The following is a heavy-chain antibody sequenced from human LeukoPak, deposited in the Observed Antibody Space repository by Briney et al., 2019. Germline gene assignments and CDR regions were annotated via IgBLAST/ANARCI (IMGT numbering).Heavy chain of an antibody. CDR3: ARGPIVVVPAAITPFDY. CDR2: INPSGGST. Sequence: ASVKVSCKASGYTSTSYYMHWVRQAPGQGLEWMGIINPSGGSTSYAQKFQGRVTMTRDTSTSTVYMELSSLRSGDTAVYYCARGPIVVVPAAITPFDYWGQGTLVTVSS. CDR1: GYTSTSYY. D-gene: IGHD2-2*01. J-gene: IGHJ4*02. V-gene: IGHV1-46*01.